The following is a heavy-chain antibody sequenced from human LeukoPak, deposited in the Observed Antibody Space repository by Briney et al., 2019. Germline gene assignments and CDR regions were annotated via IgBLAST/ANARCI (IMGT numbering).Heavy chain of an antibody. CDR1: SRSISCSNYY. V-gene: IGHV4-39*01. CDR2: IYYGGST. Sequence: SETMSLTWTLASRSISCSNYYWGRLPQHPGRGLGWIGSIYYGGSTYYNPSRRSRVTISVDTSKNLFSLKLSSVTAADTAVYYCARLRLEDAFDIWGQGTMVTVSS. J-gene: IGHJ3*02. D-gene: IGHD4-11*01. CDR3: ARLRLEDAFDI.